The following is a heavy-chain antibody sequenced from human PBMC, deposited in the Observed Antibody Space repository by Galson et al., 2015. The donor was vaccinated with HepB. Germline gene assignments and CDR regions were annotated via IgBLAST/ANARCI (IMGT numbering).Heavy chain of an antibody. CDR2: ISYSSSYI. J-gene: IGHJ3*02. CDR3: ARDRYCTTTTCEDTFDI. D-gene: IGHD2-2*01. V-gene: IGHV3-21*01. Sequence: SLSLSCAASGFTFSSYTMNWVRQAPGKGLEWVSSISYSSSYIYYADSVQGRFTISRDNAKNSLYLQMNRLRAEDTAVYYCARDRYCTTTTCEDTFDIWGQGTMVTVSS. CDR1: GFTFSSYT.